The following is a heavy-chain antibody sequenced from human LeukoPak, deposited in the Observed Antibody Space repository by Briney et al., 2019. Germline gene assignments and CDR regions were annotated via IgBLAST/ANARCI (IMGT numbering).Heavy chain of an antibody. V-gene: IGHV3-7*01. J-gene: IGHJ4*02. CDR1: GFTFSHYW. D-gene: IGHD5-24*01. CDR3: ARETRLRWTDY. Sequence: RGSLRLSCVAYGFTFSHYWMTWVRQAPGKEPEWVANINQDGGEKYYVDSVKGRFTISRDNAKNSLYLQMNSLRAEDTAVYYCARETRLRWTDYWGQGTLVTVSS. CDR2: INQDGGEK.